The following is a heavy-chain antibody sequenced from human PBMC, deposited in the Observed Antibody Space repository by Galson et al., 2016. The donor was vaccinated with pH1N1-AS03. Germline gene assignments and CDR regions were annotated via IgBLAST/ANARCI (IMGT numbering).Heavy chain of an antibody. CDR3: ATIGAVPGLGGYWFDS. V-gene: IGHV1-69*13. J-gene: IGHJ5*01. CDR2: IVPTFTAP. Sequence: SVKVSCKASGGTFRNFAISWVRQAPGQGLEWMGRIVPTFTAPKYAQKFQGRLTITADDSATTTYMDLSGLKLEDTDIYYCATIGAVPGLGGYWFDSWGQGTHVIVSS. CDR1: GGTFRNFA. D-gene: IGHD6-19*01.